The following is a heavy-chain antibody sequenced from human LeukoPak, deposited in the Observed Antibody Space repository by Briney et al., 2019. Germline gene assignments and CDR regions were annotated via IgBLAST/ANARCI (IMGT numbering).Heavy chain of an antibody. D-gene: IGHD6-6*01. Sequence: GGSLGLSCAASGFTFNNYVMNWVRQAPGKGLEWLSSISLSGGSTYYADSVKGRFTVSRDNSKNTFYLQMNSLRAEDTAVYYCAKDRHGSSPYHFDYWGQGTLVTVSS. V-gene: IGHV3-23*01. CDR3: AKDRHGSSPYHFDY. CDR1: GFTFNNYV. CDR2: ISLSGGST. J-gene: IGHJ4*02.